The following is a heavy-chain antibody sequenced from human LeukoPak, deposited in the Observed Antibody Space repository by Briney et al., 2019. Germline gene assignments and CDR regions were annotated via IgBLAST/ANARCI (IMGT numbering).Heavy chain of an antibody. Sequence: GASVKVSCKASGYTFTGYYMHWVRQAPGQGLEWMGWINPNSGGTNYAQKFQGRVTMTRDTSISTAYMELSRLRSDDTAVYYCARGTMVRGVIPLNWFDPWGQGTLVTVSS. CDR3: ARGTMVRGVIPLNWFDP. J-gene: IGHJ5*02. D-gene: IGHD3-10*01. V-gene: IGHV1-2*02. CDR1: GYTFTGYY. CDR2: INPNSGGT.